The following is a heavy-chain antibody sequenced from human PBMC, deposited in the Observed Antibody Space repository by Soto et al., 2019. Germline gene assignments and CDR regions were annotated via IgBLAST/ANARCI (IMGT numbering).Heavy chain of an antibody. V-gene: IGHV3-21*01. CDR2: ISSSSGYI. Sequence: AGGSLRLSCAASGFIFSSYSMNWVRQAPGKGLEWVSSISSSSGYIYYADSVKGRFTISRDNAKNSLFLQMNSLRAENTAVYYCARGNSAEGPLGYWGQGTLVTVSS. J-gene: IGHJ4*02. CDR3: ARGNSAEGPLGY. D-gene: IGHD1-26*01. CDR1: GFIFSSYS.